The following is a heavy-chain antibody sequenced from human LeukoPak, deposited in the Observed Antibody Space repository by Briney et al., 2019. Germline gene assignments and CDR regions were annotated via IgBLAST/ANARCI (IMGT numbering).Heavy chain of an antibody. V-gene: IGHV3-23*01. CDR2: ISGSGGST. CDR3: ANDLAVTTLPWYFDY. CDR1: GFTFSSYA. D-gene: IGHD4-17*01. J-gene: IGHJ4*02. Sequence: GGSLRLSCAASGFTFSSYAMSWVRQAPGKGLEWVSAISGSGGSTYYADSVKGRFTISRDNSKNTLYLQMNSLRAEDTAVYYCANDLAVTTLPWYFDYWGQGTLVTVSS.